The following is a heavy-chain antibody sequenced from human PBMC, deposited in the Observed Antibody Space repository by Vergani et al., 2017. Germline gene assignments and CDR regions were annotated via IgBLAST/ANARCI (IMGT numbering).Heavy chain of an antibody. V-gene: IGHV4-59*01. J-gene: IGHJ4*02. CDR3: ARSIVSRNPPDYFDN. CDR1: GRSLSGYY. CDR2: VEDSGYF. Sequence: QVQLQESGPGLVRPSETLSLTCTVSGRSLSGYYWNWIRQTPGEGLEWIGYVEDSGYFNYNPSLKTRVSMSSDTSNNQFSLMLSSVTVAETAVYYCARSIVSRNPPDYFDNWGQGTLVTVSS. D-gene: IGHD1-14*01.